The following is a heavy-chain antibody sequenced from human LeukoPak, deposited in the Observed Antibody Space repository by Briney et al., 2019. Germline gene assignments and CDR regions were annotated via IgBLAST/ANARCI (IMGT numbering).Heavy chain of an antibody. V-gene: IGHV3-30-3*01. CDR1: GFTFSSYA. CDR2: ISYDGSNK. J-gene: IGHJ4*02. Sequence: GGSLRLSCAASGFTFSSYAMHWVRQAPGKGLEWVAVISYDGSNKYYADSVKGRFTISRDNSKNTLYLQMNSLRAEDTAVYYCARDRSSSGWYSFDYWGQGTLVTVSS. D-gene: IGHD6-19*01. CDR3: ARDRSSSGWYSFDY.